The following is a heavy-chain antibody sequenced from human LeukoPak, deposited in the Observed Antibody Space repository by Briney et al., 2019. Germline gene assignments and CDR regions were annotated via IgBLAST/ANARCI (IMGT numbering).Heavy chain of an antibody. CDR2: ISGSGGST. Sequence: PGGSLRLSCAASGFTFSSYAMSWVRQAPGKGLEWVSAISGSGGSTYYADSVKGRFTISRDNSKNTLYPQMNSLRAEDTAVYYCAKRLAMTGTYHFDYWGQGTLVTVSS. V-gene: IGHV3-23*01. D-gene: IGHD6-19*01. CDR1: GFTFSSYA. CDR3: AKRLAMTGTYHFDY. J-gene: IGHJ4*02.